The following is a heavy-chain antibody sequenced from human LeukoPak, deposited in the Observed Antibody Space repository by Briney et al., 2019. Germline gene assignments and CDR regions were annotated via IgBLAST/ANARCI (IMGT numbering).Heavy chain of an antibody. CDR1: GGSISSYY. CDR3: ARVVPAPRNWFDP. V-gene: IGHV4-59*01. Sequence: SETLSLTCTVSGGSISSYYWSWIRQPPGKGLEWIGYIYYSGSTNYNPSLKSRVTISVDTSKNQFSLKLSSVTAADTAVYYCARVVPAPRNWFDPWGQGNLVTVSS. D-gene: IGHD2-2*01. CDR2: IYYSGST. J-gene: IGHJ5*02.